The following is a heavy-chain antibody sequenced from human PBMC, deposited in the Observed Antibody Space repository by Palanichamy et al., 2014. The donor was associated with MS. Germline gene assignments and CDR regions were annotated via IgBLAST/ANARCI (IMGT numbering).Heavy chain of an antibody. CDR2: IKSDGSSI. CDR3: AREQDGSGRQTDSFDI. J-gene: IGHJ3*02. Sequence: EVRTGGGPGEGLVLAWGVPSRLSCAASGFTFSSYWMHWVRQAPGKGLVWVSRIKSDGSSISYADSVKGRFTISRDDAKTTLYLQMNSLRAEDTAVYYCAREQDGSGRQTDSFDIWGQGTMVTVSS. D-gene: IGHD3-10*01. V-gene: IGHV3-74*01. CDR1: GFTFSSYW.